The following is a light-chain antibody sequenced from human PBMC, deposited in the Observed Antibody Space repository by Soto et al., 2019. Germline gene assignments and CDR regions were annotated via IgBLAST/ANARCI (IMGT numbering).Light chain of an antibody. CDR3: QQSYSTPPIT. J-gene: IGKJ5*01. CDR1: QSISSW. V-gene: IGKV1-39*01. CDR2: AAS. Sequence: DIQMTQSPSTLSASVGDRVTITCRASQSISSWLAWYQQKPGKAPKLLISAASTLQSGVPSRFSGSGSGTEFTLTISSLQPEDFATYYCQQSYSTPPITFGQGTRLEI.